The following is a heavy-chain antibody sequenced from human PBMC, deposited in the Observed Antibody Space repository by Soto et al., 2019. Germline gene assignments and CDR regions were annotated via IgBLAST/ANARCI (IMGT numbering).Heavy chain of an antibody. Sequence: RASVKVSCKASGGTFSSYAISWVRQAPGQGLEWMGGIIPIFGTANYAQKFQGRVTITADESTSTAYMELSSLRSEDTAVYYCARSVRHYDILKVWGQGTLVTVSS. CDR2: IIPIFGTA. D-gene: IGHD3-9*01. CDR1: GGTFSSYA. CDR3: ARSVRHYDILKV. V-gene: IGHV1-69*13. J-gene: IGHJ4*02.